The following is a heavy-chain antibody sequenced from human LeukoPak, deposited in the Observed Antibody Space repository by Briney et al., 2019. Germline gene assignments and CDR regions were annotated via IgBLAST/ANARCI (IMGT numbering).Heavy chain of an antibody. CDR2: INHSGST. CDR1: GGSFSGYY. CDR3: ARGHSYYDYVWGSYPFDY. Sequence: SETLSLTCAVYGGSFSGYYWSWIRQPPGKGLEWIGEINHSGSTNYNPSLKSRVTISVDPSKNQFSLKLSSVTAADTAVYYCARGHSYYDYVWGSYPFDYWGQGTLVTVSS. D-gene: IGHD3-16*02. V-gene: IGHV4-34*01. J-gene: IGHJ4*02.